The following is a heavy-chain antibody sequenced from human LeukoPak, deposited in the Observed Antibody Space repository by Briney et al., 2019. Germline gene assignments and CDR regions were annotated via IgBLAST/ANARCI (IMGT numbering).Heavy chain of an antibody. Sequence: PSETLSLTCTVSGGSISSYYWSWIRQPAGKGLEWIGRIYTSGSTNYNPSLKSRVTISVDKSKNQFSLKLSSVTAADTAVYYCARSYDSSGYLDYWGQGTLVTVSS. D-gene: IGHD3-22*01. V-gene: IGHV4-4*07. CDR1: GGSISSYY. CDR2: IYTSGST. CDR3: ARSYDSSGYLDY. J-gene: IGHJ4*02.